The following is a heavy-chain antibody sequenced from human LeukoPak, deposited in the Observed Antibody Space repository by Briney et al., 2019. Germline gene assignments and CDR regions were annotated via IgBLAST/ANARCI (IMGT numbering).Heavy chain of an antibody. D-gene: IGHD2-15*01. CDR2: ISSSSSYI. V-gene: IGHV3-21*05. Sequence: GGSLRLSCAASGFTFSSYSMNWVRQAPGKGLEWVSYISSSSSYIYYADSVKGRFTISRDNAKNSLYLQMNSLRAEDSAVYYCARDRRGGAFDIWGQGTLVTVSS. CDR1: GFTFSSYS. J-gene: IGHJ3*02. CDR3: ARDRRGGAFDI.